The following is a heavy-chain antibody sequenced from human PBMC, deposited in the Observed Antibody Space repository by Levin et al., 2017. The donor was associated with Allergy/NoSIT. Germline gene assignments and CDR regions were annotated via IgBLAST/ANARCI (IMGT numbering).Heavy chain of an antibody. Sequence: GESLKISCAASGITVSGSHMNWVRQAPGKGLEWVSVLEGGGKTYYADSVKGRFTISRDNSKNTLFLQMSSLRADDTAVYYCARIAVAGPWRLDYWGQGTLVTVSS. D-gene: IGHD6-19*01. CDR3: ARIAVAGPWRLDY. V-gene: IGHV3-66*01. J-gene: IGHJ4*02. CDR2: LEGGGKT. CDR1: GITVSGSH.